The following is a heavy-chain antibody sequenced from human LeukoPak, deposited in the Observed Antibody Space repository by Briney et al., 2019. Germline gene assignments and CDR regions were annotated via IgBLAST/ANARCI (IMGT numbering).Heavy chain of an antibody. D-gene: IGHD3-10*01. V-gene: IGHV1-69*04. CDR2: IIPILGIA. Sequence: ASVKVSCKASGGTFGSYAISWVRQAPGQGLEWMGRIIPILGIANYAQKFQGRVTITADKSTSTAYMELSSLRSEDTAVYYCARDDEGSGSADYWGQGTLVTVSS. CDR3: ARDDEGSGSADY. J-gene: IGHJ4*02. CDR1: GGTFGSYA.